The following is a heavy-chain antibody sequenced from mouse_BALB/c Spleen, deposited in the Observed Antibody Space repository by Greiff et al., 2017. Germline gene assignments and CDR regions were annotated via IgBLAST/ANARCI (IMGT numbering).Heavy chain of an antibody. CDR2: INSNGGST. D-gene: IGHD2-14*01. J-gene: IGHJ2*01. V-gene: IGHV5-6-2*01. Sequence: DVKLVESGGGLVKLGGSLKLSCAASGFTFSSYYMSWVRQTPEKRLELVAAINSNGGSTYYPDTVKGRFTISRDNAKNTLYLQMSSLKSEDTALYYCARQRYDTDYFDYWGQGTTLTVSS. CDR3: ARQRYDTDYFDY. CDR1: GFTFSSYY.